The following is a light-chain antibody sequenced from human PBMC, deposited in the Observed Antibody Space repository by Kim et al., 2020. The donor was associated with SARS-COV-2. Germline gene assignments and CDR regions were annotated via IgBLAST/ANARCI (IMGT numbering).Light chain of an antibody. CDR2: DVT. CDR1: GSDVGYYNY. V-gene: IGLV2-11*01. Sequence: GQSVTIACSGTGSDVGYYNYVSWYQHHPDKAPRLIIYDVTKRPSGVPDRFSGSKSDNTASLTISGLQAEDEGDYYCCSYTGSYTFIFGGGTQLTVL. CDR3: CSYTGSYTFI. J-gene: IGLJ2*01.